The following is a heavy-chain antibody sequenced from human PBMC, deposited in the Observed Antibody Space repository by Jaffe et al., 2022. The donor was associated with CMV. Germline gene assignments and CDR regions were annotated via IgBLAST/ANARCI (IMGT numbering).Heavy chain of an antibody. CDR3: ARDYPYYDFWSGYYTKRDYYGMDV. CDR1: GGSISSGGYY. V-gene: IGHV4-31*03. CDR2: IYYSGST. J-gene: IGHJ6*02. D-gene: IGHD3-3*01. Sequence: QVQLQESGPGLVKPSQTLSLTCTVSGGSISSGGYYWSWIRQHPGKGLEWIGYIYYSGSTYYNPSLKSRVTISVDTSKNQFSLKLSSVTAADTAVYYCARDYPYYDFWSGYYTKRDYYGMDVWGQGTTVTVSS.